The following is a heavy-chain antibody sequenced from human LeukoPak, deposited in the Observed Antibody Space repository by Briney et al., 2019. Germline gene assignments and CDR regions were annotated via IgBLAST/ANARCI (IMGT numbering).Heavy chain of an antibody. CDR1: GGSFSGYY. V-gene: IGHV4-34*01. Sequence: SETLSLTSAVYGGSFSGYYWSWIRQPPGKGLEWIGEINHSGSTNYNPSLKSRVTISVDTSKNQFSLKLSSVTAADTAVYYCARGRIVVVPAAMAYYYYGMDVWGKGTTVTVSS. D-gene: IGHD2-2*01. CDR3: ARGRIVVVPAAMAYYYYGMDV. J-gene: IGHJ6*04. CDR2: INHSGST.